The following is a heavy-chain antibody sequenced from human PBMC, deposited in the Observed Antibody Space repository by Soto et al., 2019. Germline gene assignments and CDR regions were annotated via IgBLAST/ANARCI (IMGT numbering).Heavy chain of an antibody. Sequence: PGGSLRLSCAASRFTFSSYGMHWVRQAPGKGLEWVAFISYDGSNKYYADSVKGRFTISRDNAKNSLYLQMNSLRGEDTAVYYCARDLAGVTAWGQGTLVTVSS. CDR3: ARDLAGVTA. V-gene: IGHV3-30*03. CDR2: ISYDGSNK. J-gene: IGHJ5*02. CDR1: RFTFSSYG. D-gene: IGHD3-10*01.